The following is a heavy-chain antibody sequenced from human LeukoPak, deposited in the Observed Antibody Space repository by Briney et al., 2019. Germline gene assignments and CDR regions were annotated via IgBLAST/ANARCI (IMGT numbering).Heavy chain of an antibody. V-gene: IGHV3-48*03. J-gene: IGHJ4*02. CDR3: ATSSGPSRY. CDR1: GFTFSSYE. D-gene: IGHD6-19*01. CDR2: ISSSGSTI. Sequence: GGSLRLSCAASGFTFSSYEMNWVRQAPGKGLEWVSYISSSGSTIYYADSVKGRFTISRDNAKNSLYLQMNSLRAEDTAVYYCATSSGPSRYWGQGTLVTVSS.